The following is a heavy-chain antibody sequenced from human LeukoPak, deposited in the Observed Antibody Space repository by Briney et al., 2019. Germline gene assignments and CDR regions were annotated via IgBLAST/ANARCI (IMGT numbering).Heavy chain of an antibody. J-gene: IGHJ4*02. V-gene: IGHV3-30*18. CDR3: AKESGVLWFGELFIDY. Sequence: GGSLRLPCAASGFTFSSYGMHWVRQAPGKGLEWVAVISYDGSNKYYADSVKGRFTISRDNSKNTLYLQMNSLRAEDTAVYYCAKESGVLWFGELFIDYWGQGTLVTVSS. CDR2: ISYDGSNK. D-gene: IGHD3-10*01. CDR1: GFTFSSYG.